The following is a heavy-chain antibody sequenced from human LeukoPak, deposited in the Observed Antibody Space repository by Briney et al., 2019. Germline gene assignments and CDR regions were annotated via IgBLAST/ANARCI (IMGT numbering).Heavy chain of an antibody. CDR3: ARESALAWTFDY. Sequence: ASVKVSCKASGYTFTSYDINWVRQATGQGLEWMGWMNPNSGNTGYAQKFQGRVTITRNTSISTAYMELSSLRSEDTAVYYCARESALAWTFDYWGQGTLVTVSS. CDR2: MNPNSGNT. J-gene: IGHJ4*02. V-gene: IGHV1-8*03. CDR1: GYTFTSYD. D-gene: IGHD3/OR15-3a*01.